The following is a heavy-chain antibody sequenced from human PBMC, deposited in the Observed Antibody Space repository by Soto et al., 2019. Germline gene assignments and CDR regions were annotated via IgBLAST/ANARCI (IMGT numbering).Heavy chain of an antibody. CDR3: AKNIGFGGGGFDY. D-gene: IGHD3-10*01. CDR2: IYYSGST. CDR1: GGSISSYY. V-gene: IGHV4-59*01. Sequence: QVQLQESGPGLVKPSETLSLTCTVSGGSISSYYWSWIRQPPGKGLEWIGYIYYSGSTNYNPSLKSRVPISVDTSKNQFSLKLSSVTAADTAVYYCAKNIGFGGGGFDYWGQGTLVTVSS. J-gene: IGHJ4*02.